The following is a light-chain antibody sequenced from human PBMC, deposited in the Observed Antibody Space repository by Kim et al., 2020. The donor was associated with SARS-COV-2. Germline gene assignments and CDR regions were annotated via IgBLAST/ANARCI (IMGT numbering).Light chain of an antibody. CDR3: SSYTTSSTVV. Sequence: GQSITISCTGTSSDVGGYNYVSWYQHHPGKAPKLMIYDVTKRPSGFSNRFSGSKSGNTASLTISGLQAEDEADYYCSSYTTSSTVVFGGGTQLTVL. V-gene: IGLV2-14*03. CDR1: SSDVGGYNY. CDR2: DVT. J-gene: IGLJ2*01.